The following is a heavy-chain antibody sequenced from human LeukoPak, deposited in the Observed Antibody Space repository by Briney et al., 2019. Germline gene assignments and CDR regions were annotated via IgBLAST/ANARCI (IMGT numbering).Heavy chain of an antibody. Sequence: ASVKVSCKVSGYTLTELSMHWVRQAPGQGLEWMGIINPSGGSTSYAQKFQGRVTMTRDTSTSTVYMELSSLRSEDTAVYYCARAENQDYWGQGTLVTVSS. V-gene: IGHV1-46*01. CDR2: INPSGGST. CDR3: ARAENQDY. J-gene: IGHJ4*02. CDR1: GYTLTELS. D-gene: IGHD2/OR15-2a*01.